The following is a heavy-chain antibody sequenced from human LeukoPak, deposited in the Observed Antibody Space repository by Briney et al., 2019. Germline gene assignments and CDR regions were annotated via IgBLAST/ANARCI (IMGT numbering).Heavy chain of an antibody. CDR1: GYTFTGYY. J-gene: IGHJ4*02. Sequence: ASVKVSCKASGYTFTGYYMHWVRQAPGQGLEWMGWINPDSGGTKYAQKFQGRVTMTRDTSISTAYMDLSRLRSDDTAVYYCARDYYDSSGYYSIVYWGQGTLVTVSS. V-gene: IGHV1-2*02. D-gene: IGHD3-22*01. CDR2: INPDSGGT. CDR3: ARDYYDSSGYYSIVY.